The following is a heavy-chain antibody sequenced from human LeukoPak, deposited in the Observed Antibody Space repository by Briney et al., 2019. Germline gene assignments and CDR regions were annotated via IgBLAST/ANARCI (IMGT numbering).Heavy chain of an antibody. V-gene: IGHV4-59*11. CDR1: GGSISSHY. J-gene: IGHJ3*02. D-gene: IGHD3-3*01. Sequence: SETLSLTCIVSGGSISSHYWSWIRQPPGKGLEWIGYIYYSGSTNYNPSLKSRVTISVDTSKNQFSLKLSSVTAADTAVYYCARLRFLEWLFHDAFDIWGQGTMVTVSS. CDR3: ARLRFLEWLFHDAFDI. CDR2: IYYSGST.